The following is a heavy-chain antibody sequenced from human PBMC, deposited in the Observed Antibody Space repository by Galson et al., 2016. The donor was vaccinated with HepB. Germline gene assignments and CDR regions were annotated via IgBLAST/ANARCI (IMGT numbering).Heavy chain of an antibody. J-gene: IGHJ4*02. CDR3: ARDLDTVTGNLLGGDYYFPLDV. Sequence: SLRLSCAASGFSFSAYTMNWVRQAPGKGLEWVSSISGSGDYIYYSDSVKGRFTISRDNARNSLFLQMTSLRVEDTAVFYCARDLDTVTGNLLGGDYYFPLDVWGQGALVIVSS. D-gene: IGHD2-21*02. V-gene: IGHV3-21*01. CDR1: GFSFSAYT. CDR2: ISGSGDYI.